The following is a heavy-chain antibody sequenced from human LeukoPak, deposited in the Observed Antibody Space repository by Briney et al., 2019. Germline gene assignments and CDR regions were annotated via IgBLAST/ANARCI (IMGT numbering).Heavy chain of an antibody. CDR2: IIPILGIA. V-gene: IGHV1-69*04. D-gene: IGHD3-10*01. Sequence: SVKVSCKASGGTFSSYAISWVRQAPGQGLEWMGRIIPILGIANYAQKFQGRVTITADKSTSTAYMELSSLRSEDTAVYYCARGGFRGVRGDALDYWGQGTLVTVSS. CDR3: ARGGFRGVRGDALDY. CDR1: GGTFSSYA. J-gene: IGHJ4*02.